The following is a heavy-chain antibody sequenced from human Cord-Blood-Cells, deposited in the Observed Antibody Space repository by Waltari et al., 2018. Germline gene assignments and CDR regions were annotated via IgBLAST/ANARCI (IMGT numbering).Heavy chain of an antibody. CDR1: GFTFSSYG. CDR2: IWYDGSNK. CDR3: ARDNLAVAGIDY. V-gene: IGHV3-33*01. Sequence: QVQLVESGGGVVQPGRSLRLSCAASGFTFSSYGMPWVRQAPGKGLEWVAVIWYDGSNKYYADSVKGRFTISRDNSKNTLYLQMNSLRAEDTAVYYCARDNLAVAGIDYWGQGTLVTVSS. J-gene: IGHJ4*02. D-gene: IGHD6-19*01.